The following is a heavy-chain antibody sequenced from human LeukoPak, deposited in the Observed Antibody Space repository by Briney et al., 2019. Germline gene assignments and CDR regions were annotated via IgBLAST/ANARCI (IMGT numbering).Heavy chain of an antibody. D-gene: IGHD6-6*01. CDR3: ARGDKQLAEDYYYYYMDV. Sequence: ASVKVSCKASGSTFTSYGISWVRQAPGQGLEWMGWISAYNGNTNYAQKLQGRVTMTTDTSTSTAYMELSSLRSEDTAVYYCARGDKQLAEDYYYYYMDVWGKGTTVTVSS. V-gene: IGHV1-18*01. CDR2: ISAYNGNT. CDR1: GSTFTSYG. J-gene: IGHJ6*03.